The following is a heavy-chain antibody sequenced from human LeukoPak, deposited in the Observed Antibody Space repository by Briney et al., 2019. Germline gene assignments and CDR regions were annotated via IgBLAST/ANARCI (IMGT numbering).Heavy chain of an antibody. V-gene: IGHV3-33*01. D-gene: IGHD1-26*01. Sequence: GGSLRLSCAASGFTFSSYGMHWVRQAPGKGLEWVAVIWYDGSNNYYADSVKGRFTISRDNSKNTLYLQMNSLRAEDTAVYYCARESRAGYSDFDYWGQGTLVTVSS. CDR2: IWYDGSNN. J-gene: IGHJ4*02. CDR1: GFTFSSYG. CDR3: ARESRAGYSDFDY.